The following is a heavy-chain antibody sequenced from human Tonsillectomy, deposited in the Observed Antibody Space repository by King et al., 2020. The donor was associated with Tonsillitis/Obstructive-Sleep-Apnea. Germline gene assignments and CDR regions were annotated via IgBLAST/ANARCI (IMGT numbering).Heavy chain of an antibody. D-gene: IGHD3-10*01. CDR3: AKDERFGESLDTFVH. CDR2: ISSSGTNI. Sequence: EVQLVESGGGLVQPGGSLRLSCAASGFTFSSYEMNWVRQAPGKGLEWVSYISSSGTNISYADSVKGRFTISRDNAKNSLYLQMNSLRAEDTAVYYCAKDERFGESLDTFVHWGQGTLVTVSS. J-gene: IGHJ4*02. V-gene: IGHV3-48*03. CDR1: GFTFSSYE.